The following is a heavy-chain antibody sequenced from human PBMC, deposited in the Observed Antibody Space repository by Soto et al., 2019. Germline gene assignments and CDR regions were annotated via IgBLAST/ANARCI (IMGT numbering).Heavy chain of an antibody. J-gene: IGHJ5*02. CDR3: ATIRWEVEKKYFDP. V-gene: IGHV4-30-4*01. Sequence: PSETLSLTCSVSGGSISSADHYWSWIRQPPGKGLEWMGYIYHSGNTHYNPSLKSRITISIDTSTNRFSLNLTSVTAADTAVYFCATIRWEVEKKYFDPWGQGALVTVSS. CDR1: GGSISSADHY. D-gene: IGHD1-26*01. CDR2: IYHSGNT.